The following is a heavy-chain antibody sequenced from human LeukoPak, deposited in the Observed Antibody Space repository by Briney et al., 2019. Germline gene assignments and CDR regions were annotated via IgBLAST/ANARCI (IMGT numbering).Heavy chain of an antibody. V-gene: IGHV3-30*04. CDR3: AKDFGFRGKIAAAGTHLSY. Sequence: GGSLRLSCAASGFTFRTSPMHWVRQAPGKGLEWVAVISYDGSNKYYADSVKGRFTISRDNSKNTLYLQMNSLRAEDTAVYYFAKDFGFRGKIAAAGTHLSYWGQGTLVTVSS. CDR2: ISYDGSNK. J-gene: IGHJ4*02. D-gene: IGHD6-13*01. CDR1: GFTFRTSP.